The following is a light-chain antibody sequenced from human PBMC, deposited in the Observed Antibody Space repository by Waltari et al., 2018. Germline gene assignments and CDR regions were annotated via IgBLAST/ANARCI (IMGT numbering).Light chain of an antibody. V-gene: IGLV1-44*01. Sequence: QSVLTPPPSASGTHGQRVTISCSGSSSNIGSNTVNWYQQLPGMAPKLLIYSNNQRPSGVPDRFSGSKSGTSASLAISGLQSEDEADYYCAAWDDSLNGFWVFGGGTKLTVL. J-gene: IGLJ3*02. CDR2: SNN. CDR3: AAWDDSLNGFWV. CDR1: SSNIGSNT.